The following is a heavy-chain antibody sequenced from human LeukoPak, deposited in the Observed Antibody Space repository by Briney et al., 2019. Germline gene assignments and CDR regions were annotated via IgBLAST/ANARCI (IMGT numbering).Heavy chain of an antibody. Sequence: SETLSLTCTVSGYSISSGYYWGWIRQPPGKGLEWIGSISHSGSTYYNSSLKSQVTVSVDTSKNQFSLKLNSVTAADTAVYYSARRYCSSSSCYNPYYYYYMDVWGKGTTVTVSS. CDR2: ISHSGST. CDR1: GYSISSGYY. V-gene: IGHV4-38-2*02. D-gene: IGHD2-2*02. CDR3: ARRYCSSSSCYNPYYYYYMDV. J-gene: IGHJ6*03.